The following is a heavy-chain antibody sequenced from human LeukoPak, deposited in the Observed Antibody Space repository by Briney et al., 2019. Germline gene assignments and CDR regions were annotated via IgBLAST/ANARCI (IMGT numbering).Heavy chain of an antibody. D-gene: IGHD1-26*01. V-gene: IGHV3-66*02. J-gene: IGHJ4*02. CDR2: IYSGGST. CDR1: GFTSNNNY. Sequence: GGYLRLSCVASGFTSNNNYMNWLRQAPGRGLEWVSVIYSGGSTYYADSVKGRFTISRDNSKNTLYLQMNSLRAEDTAVYECARSWGVRLNFDYWGQGTLVTVSS. CDR3: ARSWGVRLNFDY.